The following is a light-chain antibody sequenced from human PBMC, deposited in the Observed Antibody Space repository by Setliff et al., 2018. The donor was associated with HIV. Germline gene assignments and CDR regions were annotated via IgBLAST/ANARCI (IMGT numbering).Light chain of an antibody. Sequence: QSALTQPASVSGSLGQSITISCTGTSSDLGTYDLVSWFQQHPGKAPKLIIYQVTKWPSGVSNRFSGSKTGNTASLTISGLQADDEADYYCSSYAGVSNVLFGGGTK. CDR3: SSYAGVSNVL. V-gene: IGLV2-23*02. CDR1: SSDLGTYDL. CDR2: QVT. J-gene: IGLJ2*01.